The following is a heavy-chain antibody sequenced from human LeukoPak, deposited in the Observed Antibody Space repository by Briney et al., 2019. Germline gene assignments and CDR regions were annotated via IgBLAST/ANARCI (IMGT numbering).Heavy chain of an antibody. J-gene: IGHJ4*02. CDR1: GVSFSGYY. CDR3: ARALERYYYDSGGYYAHFEY. CDR2: INHSGST. D-gene: IGHD3-22*01. Sequence: PSETLSFTCAVYGVSFSGYYWSWIRQPPGKGLEWIGEINHSGSTNYNPSLKSRVNISVDTSKNQFSLKLSYVTAADTAVYYCARALERYYYDSGGYYAHFEYWGQAAKLSVSS. V-gene: IGHV4-34*01.